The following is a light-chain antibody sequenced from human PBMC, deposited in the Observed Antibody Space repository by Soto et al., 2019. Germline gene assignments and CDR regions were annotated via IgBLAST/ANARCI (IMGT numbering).Light chain of an antibody. V-gene: IGKV1-5*03. CDR1: QSISSW. Sequence: DIQMTQSPSTLSASVGDRVSITCRASQSISSWLAWYQQKPGKAPKLLIYKVSSLKSGVPSRFSGSGSGTEFTIHISSLQPDDFATYYCQQHNSYSWTFGQVTKVEIK. J-gene: IGKJ1*01. CDR2: KVS. CDR3: QQHNSYSWT.